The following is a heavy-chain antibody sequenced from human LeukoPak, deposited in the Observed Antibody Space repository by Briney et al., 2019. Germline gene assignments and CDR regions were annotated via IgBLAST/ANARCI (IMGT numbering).Heavy chain of an antibody. CDR3: ARSSNSSSSSV. CDR1: GFTFSGFW. Sequence: GGSLRLSCAVSGFTFSGFWMSWSRQAPGKGLEWVASINSDGSEGYYADVVKGRFTISRDNAKNSLYLQINSLRAEDTAVYYCARSSNSSSSSVWGQGTMVTVSS. D-gene: IGHD6-6*01. J-gene: IGHJ3*01. V-gene: IGHV3-7*03. CDR2: INSDGSEG.